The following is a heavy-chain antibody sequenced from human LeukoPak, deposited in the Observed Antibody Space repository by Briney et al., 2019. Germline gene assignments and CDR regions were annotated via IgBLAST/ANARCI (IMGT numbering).Heavy chain of an antibody. J-gene: IGHJ4*02. Sequence: GGSLRLSCAASGFAFCTYSMNWVRQAPGKGLEWVSSITGGSSYIYYADSVKGRFTISRDNAKNSLYLQMNSLRAEDTAVYYCVNFGIAAVGTNGWGQGTLVTVSS. CDR1: GFAFCTYS. CDR3: VNFGIAAVGTNG. CDR2: ITGGSSYI. D-gene: IGHD6-13*01. V-gene: IGHV3-21*01.